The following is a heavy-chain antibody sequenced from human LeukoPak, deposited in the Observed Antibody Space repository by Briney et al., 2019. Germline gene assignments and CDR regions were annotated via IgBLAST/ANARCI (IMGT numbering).Heavy chain of an antibody. CDR2: ISSSGSTI. J-gene: IGHJ4*02. Sequence: QPGGSLRLSCAASGFTFSDYEMNWVRQAPGKGLEWVSYISSSGSTIYYADSVKGRFTISRDNAKNSLYLQMNSLRAEDTAVYYCARETMVRGSRVDYWGQGTLVTVSS. D-gene: IGHD3-10*01. V-gene: IGHV3-48*03. CDR3: ARETMVRGSRVDY. CDR1: GFTFSDYE.